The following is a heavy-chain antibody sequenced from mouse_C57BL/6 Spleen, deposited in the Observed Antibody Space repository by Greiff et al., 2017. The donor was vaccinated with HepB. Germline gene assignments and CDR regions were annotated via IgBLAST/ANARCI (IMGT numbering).Heavy chain of an antibody. D-gene: IGHD5-5*01. CDR1: GYSITSGYY. V-gene: IGHV3-6*01. Sequence: VQLKQSGPGLVKPSQSLSLTCSVTGYSITSGYYWNWIRQFPGNKLEWMGYISYDGSNNYNPSLKNRISITRDTSKNQFFLKLNSVTTEDTATYYCAREGPIYLYAMAYWGQGTSVTVSS. CDR3: AREGPIYLYAMAY. J-gene: IGHJ4*01. CDR2: ISYDGSN.